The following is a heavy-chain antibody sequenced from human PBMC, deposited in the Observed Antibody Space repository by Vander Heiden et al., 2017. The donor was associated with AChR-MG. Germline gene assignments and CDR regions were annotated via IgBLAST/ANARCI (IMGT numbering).Heavy chain of an antibody. J-gene: IGHJ6*02. CDR1: GATFSGNT. V-gene: IGHV1-69*08. Sequence: QVQLVQSGAEVKKPGSLVKASCKASGATFSGNTSSWVRQAPRQGLEWMGRIIPIRVIANYAQKFQGRVTITSDKSTGTAYMELSSLRSEYTAVYYCAREPIDYYGSWSYLGAYGMDVWGQGTTVTVSS. CDR2: IIPIRVIA. CDR3: AREPIDYYGSWSYLGAYGMDV. D-gene: IGHD3-10*01.